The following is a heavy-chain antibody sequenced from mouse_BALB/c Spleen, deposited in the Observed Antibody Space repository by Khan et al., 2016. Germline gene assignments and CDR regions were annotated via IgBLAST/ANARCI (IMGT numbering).Heavy chain of an antibody. CDR3: TRNYYGSGFDY. CDR2: ISGGSSTI. CDR1: GFTFSNFG. J-gene: IGHJ2*01. V-gene: IGHV5-17*02. D-gene: IGHD1-1*01. Sequence: VQLKESGGGLVQPGGSRKLSCAASGFTFSNFGMHWVRQAPEKGLEWVAYISGGSSTIYYADTMKGRFTLSRDNPKSTLFLQMTSLRSEDTVMYYCTRNYYGSGFDYWGQGTTLTVSS.